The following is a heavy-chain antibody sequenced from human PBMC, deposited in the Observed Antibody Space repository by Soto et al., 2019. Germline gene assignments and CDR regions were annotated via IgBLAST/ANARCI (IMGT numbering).Heavy chain of an antibody. CDR3: ARSYSSGWYRFSSYYYGMDV. CDR2: INPNSGGT. J-gene: IGHJ6*02. V-gene: IGHV1-2*04. CDR1: GYTFTGYY. Sequence: ASVKVSCKASGYTFTGYYMHWVRQAPGQGLERMGWINPNSGGTNYAQKFQGWVTMTRDTSISTAYMELSRLRSDDTAVYYCARSYSSGWYRFSSYYYGMDVWGQGTTVTVSS. D-gene: IGHD6-19*01.